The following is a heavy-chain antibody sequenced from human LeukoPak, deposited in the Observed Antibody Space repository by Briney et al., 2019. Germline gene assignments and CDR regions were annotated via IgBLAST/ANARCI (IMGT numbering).Heavy chain of an antibody. CDR1: GFTFSSYA. CDR2: ISYDGSNK. CDR3: AREGSIAPFQH. D-gene: IGHD6-6*01. Sequence: GGSLRLSCAASGFTFSSYAMHWVRQAPGKGLEWVAVISYDGSNKYYADSVKGRFTISRDNSKNTLYLQMNSLRAEDTAVYYCAREGSIAPFQHWGQGTLVTVSS. J-gene: IGHJ1*01. V-gene: IGHV3-30*14.